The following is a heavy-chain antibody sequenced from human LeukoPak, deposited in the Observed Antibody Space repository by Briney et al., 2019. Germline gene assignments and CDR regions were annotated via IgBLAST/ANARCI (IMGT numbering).Heavy chain of an antibody. CDR3: ARDTDGSGSVFDY. Sequence: SVKVSCKASGYTLTSYGISWVRQAPGQGLEWMGCIYTYNGNTNYAQKFQGRVTMTTDTSTSTAYMELRSLRSDDTAVYYCARDTDGSGSVFDYWGQGTLVTVSS. D-gene: IGHD3-10*01. J-gene: IGHJ4*02. CDR2: IYTYNGNT. CDR1: GYTLTSYG. V-gene: IGHV1-18*01.